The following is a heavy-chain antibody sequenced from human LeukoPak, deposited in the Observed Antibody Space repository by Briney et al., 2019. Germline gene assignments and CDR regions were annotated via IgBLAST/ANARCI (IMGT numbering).Heavy chain of an antibody. Sequence: GGSLRLSCSASGFTFSSYAMHWVRQAPGKGLEWVSSISSSSSYIYYADSVKGRFTISRDNAKNSLYLQMNSLRAEDTAVYYCARDAVDTANAVWGQGTTVTVSS. CDR2: ISSSSSYI. CDR1: GFTFSSYA. CDR3: ARDAVDTANAV. J-gene: IGHJ6*02. D-gene: IGHD5-18*01. V-gene: IGHV3-21*01.